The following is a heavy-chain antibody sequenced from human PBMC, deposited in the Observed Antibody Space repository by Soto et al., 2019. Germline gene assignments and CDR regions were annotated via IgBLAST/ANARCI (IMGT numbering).Heavy chain of an antibody. V-gene: IGHV4-30-2*01. CDR2: IYHSGST. Sequence: QLQLQESGSGLVKPSQTLSLTCAVSGGSISSGGYSWSWIRQPPGKGLEWIGYIYHSGSTYYNPPLKSRVTISVDRSKNQFSLKLSSVTAADTAVYYCARGAKILTGYGYYYYGMDVWGQGTTVTVSS. CDR3: ARGAKILTGYGYYYYGMDV. J-gene: IGHJ6*02. D-gene: IGHD3-9*01. CDR1: GGSISSGGYS.